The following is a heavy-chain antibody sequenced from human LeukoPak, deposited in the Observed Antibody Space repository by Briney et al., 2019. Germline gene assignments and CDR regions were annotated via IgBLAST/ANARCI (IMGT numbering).Heavy chain of an antibody. V-gene: IGHV1-46*01. CDR1: GYTFTSYY. D-gene: IGHD5-12*01. Sequence: ASVKVSCKASGYTFTSYYMHWVRQAPGQGLEWMGIINPSGGSTNYAQKFQERVTITRDMSTSTAYMELSSLRSEDTAVYYCAARYSGYEIDYWGQGTLVTVSS. J-gene: IGHJ4*02. CDR2: INPSGGST. CDR3: AARYSGYEIDY.